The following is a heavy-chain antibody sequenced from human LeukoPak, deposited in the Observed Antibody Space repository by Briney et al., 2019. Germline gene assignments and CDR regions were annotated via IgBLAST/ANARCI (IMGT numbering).Heavy chain of an antibody. V-gene: IGHV7-4-1*02. CDR1: GYTFTSCA. D-gene: IGHD6-13*01. Sequence: ASVKVSCKASGYTFTSCAMNWVRQAPGQGLEWMGWINTNTGNPTYAQGFTGRFVFSLDTSVSTAYLQISSLKAEDTAVYYCARDPPPPVIAAAGTDPTFYYYYGMDVWGQGTTVTVSS. J-gene: IGHJ6*02. CDR2: INTNTGNP. CDR3: ARDPPPPVIAAAGTDPTFYYYYGMDV.